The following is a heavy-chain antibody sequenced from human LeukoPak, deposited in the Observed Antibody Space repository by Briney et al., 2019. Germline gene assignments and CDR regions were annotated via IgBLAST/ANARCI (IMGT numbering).Heavy chain of an antibody. CDR2: INRSGST. Sequence: SETLSLTCAVYVGSFSGHYWSWIRQPPGKGLEWIGEINRSGSTNYNTSLKSRVTMSVDTSKNQFSLKLNSVTAADTAVYYCARGGRGSPEGFDIWGVGTMVTVSS. V-gene: IGHV4-34*01. D-gene: IGHD1-26*01. CDR3: ARGGRGSPEGFDI. CDR1: VGSFSGHY. J-gene: IGHJ3*02.